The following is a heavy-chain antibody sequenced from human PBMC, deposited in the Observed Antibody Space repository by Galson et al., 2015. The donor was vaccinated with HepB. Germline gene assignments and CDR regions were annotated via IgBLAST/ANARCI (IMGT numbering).Heavy chain of an antibody. Sequence: TLSLTCAVSGGSISSGGYSWSWIRQPPGKGLEWIGYIYHSGSTYYNPSLKSRVTISVDRSKNQFSLKLSSVTAADTAVYYCARATWPTGAFDIWGQGTMVTVSS. V-gene: IGHV4-30-2*01. CDR2: IYHSGST. D-gene: IGHD1-14*01. J-gene: IGHJ3*02. CDR3: ARATWPTGAFDI. CDR1: GGSISSGGYS.